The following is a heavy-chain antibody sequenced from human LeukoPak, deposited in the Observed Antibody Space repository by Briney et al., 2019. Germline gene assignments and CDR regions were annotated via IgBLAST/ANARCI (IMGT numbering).Heavy chain of an antibody. CDR2: INPNSGGT. CDR1: GYTFTGYY. V-gene: IGHV1-2*06. J-gene: IGHJ4*02. Sequence: ASVKVSCKASGYTFTGYYMHWVRQAPGQGLEWMGRINPNSGGTNYAQKFQGGVTMTRDTSISTAYMELSRLRSDDTAVYYCARGKGYYYDSSGYYWAYWGQGTLVTVSS. D-gene: IGHD3-22*01. CDR3: ARGKGYYYDSSGYYWAY.